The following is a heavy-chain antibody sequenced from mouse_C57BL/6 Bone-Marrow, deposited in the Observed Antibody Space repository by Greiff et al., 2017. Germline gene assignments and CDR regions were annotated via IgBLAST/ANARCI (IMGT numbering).Heavy chain of an antibody. D-gene: IGHD1-1*01. CDR2: IHPSDSDT. J-gene: IGHJ2*01. CDR1: GYTFTSYW. CDR3: EIITTVVEYYFDY. Sequence: QVQLKQPGAELVKPGASVKVSCKASGYTFTSYWMHWVKQRPGQGLEWIGRIHPSDSDTNYNQKFKGKATLTVDKSSSTAYMQLSSRTSEDSAVYYCEIITTVVEYYFDYWGQGTTLTVSS. V-gene: IGHV1-74*01.